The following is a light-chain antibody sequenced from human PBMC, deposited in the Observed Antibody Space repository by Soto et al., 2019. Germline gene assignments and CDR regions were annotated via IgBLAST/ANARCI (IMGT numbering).Light chain of an antibody. CDR1: SSNLGDNT. Sequence: SVLTQPPSASGTPGQRVTISCSTSSSNLGDNTVNWYQQVPGTAPKLLIYSYDQRPSGVPDRFSGSKSGTSASLAISGLQSEDEADYYCAAWDASLDGYVFGTGTKVTV. CDR2: SYD. CDR3: AAWDASLDGYV. J-gene: IGLJ1*01. V-gene: IGLV1-44*01.